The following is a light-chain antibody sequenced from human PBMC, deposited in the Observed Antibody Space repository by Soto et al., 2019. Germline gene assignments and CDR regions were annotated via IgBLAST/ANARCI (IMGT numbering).Light chain of an antibody. CDR1: SSNIGSNT. CDR3: AAWDDSLNGYV. J-gene: IGLJ1*01. V-gene: IGLV1-44*01. CDR2: TDN. Sequence: QSVLTQPPSASGTPGQRVTVSCSGSSSNIGSNTVNWYQQLPGTAPKLLIYTDNQRPSGDPDRFSGSKSGTSASLAISGLQSEDGADYYCAAWDDSLNGYVFGTGTKVTAL.